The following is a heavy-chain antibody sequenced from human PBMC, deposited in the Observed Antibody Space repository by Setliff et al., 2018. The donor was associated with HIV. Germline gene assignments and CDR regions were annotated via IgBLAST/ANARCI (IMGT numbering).Heavy chain of an antibody. CDR3: SRLGDNSDWRCNYFFYYMDV. CDR1: GDSLAGSRYS. V-gene: IGHV4-39*01. D-gene: IGHD3-22*01. J-gene: IGHJ6*03. Sequence: PSETLSLTCTVSGDSLAGSRYSWGWVRQSPGQGLEWLGNLFHTGASYFNPSLKSRLTMSVDTSKNQSSLSLISMTAADSGIYYCSRLGDNSDWRCNYFFYYMDVWGKGTTVTVSS. CDR2: LFHTGAS.